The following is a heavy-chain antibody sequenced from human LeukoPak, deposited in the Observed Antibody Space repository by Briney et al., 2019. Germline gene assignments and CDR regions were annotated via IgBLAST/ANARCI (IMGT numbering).Heavy chain of an antibody. V-gene: IGHV3-30*02. Sequence: GGSLRLSCAASGFPFSGFALHWLRQTPGKGLEWVAFIRYDGSKIFYADSVKGRFTISRDNSKNTLYLQMNSLRVEDTAVYFCAKGRPYYDSSGYHLHYWGQGTLVTVSS. D-gene: IGHD3-22*01. J-gene: IGHJ4*02. CDR2: IRYDGSKI. CDR3: AKGRPYYDSSGYHLHY. CDR1: GFPFSGFA.